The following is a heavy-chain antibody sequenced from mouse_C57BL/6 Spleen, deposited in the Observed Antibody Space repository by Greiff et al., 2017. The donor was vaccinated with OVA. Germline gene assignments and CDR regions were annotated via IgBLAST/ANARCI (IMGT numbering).Heavy chain of an antibody. CDR2: INPNNGGT. CDR3: ARNAGDWYFDV. J-gene: IGHJ1*03. Sequence: EVQLQQSGPELVKPGASVKISCKASGYTFTDYYMNWVKQSHGKSLEWIGDINPNNGGTSYNQKFKGKATLTVDKSSSTAYMELRSLTSEDSAVYYCARNAGDWYFDVWGKGTTVTVSS. D-gene: IGHD4-1*01. V-gene: IGHV1-26*01. CDR1: GYTFTDYY.